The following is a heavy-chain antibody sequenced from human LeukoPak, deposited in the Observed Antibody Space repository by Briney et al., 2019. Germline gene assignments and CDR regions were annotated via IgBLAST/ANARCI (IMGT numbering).Heavy chain of an antibody. CDR1: GYTFTGYY. V-gene: IGHV1-2*02. CDR3: ARDGRYYGSGSYYNRWFDP. J-gene: IGHJ5*02. D-gene: IGHD3-10*01. Sequence: GASVKVSCKASGYTFTGYYMHWVRQAPGQGLEWMGWINPNSGGTSYAQKFQGRVTMTRDTSISTAYMELSRLRSDDTAVYYCARDGRYYGSGSYYNRWFDPWGQGTLVTASS. CDR2: INPNSGGT.